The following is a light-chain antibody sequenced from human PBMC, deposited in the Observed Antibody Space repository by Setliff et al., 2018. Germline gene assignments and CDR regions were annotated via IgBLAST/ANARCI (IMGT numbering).Light chain of an antibody. V-gene: IGLV2-14*03. CDR3: CAYTASTTYV. J-gene: IGLJ1*01. Sequence: LAQPASVSGSPGQSITISCSGTSNDVGAYDLVSWYQQHPGKVPKLIIFDVSNRPSGVSHRFSGSKSGNTASLTISGLQADDEADYYCCAYTASTTYVFVNGTKVT. CDR2: DVS. CDR1: SNDVGAYDL.